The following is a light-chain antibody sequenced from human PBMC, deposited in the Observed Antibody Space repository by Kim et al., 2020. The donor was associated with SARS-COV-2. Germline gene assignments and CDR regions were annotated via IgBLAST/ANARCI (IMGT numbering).Light chain of an antibody. J-gene: IGKJ2*02. CDR3: QQYNDGPCT. Sequence: SVSLGERVTRSCRASQSVRSSLAWYQQKPGQAPRLLIYSASIRAAGIPARFSGSGSGTEFILTISILQSEDIAVYYCQQYNDGPCTFGQGTKLEI. V-gene: IGKV3D-15*03. CDR1: QSVRSS. CDR2: SAS.